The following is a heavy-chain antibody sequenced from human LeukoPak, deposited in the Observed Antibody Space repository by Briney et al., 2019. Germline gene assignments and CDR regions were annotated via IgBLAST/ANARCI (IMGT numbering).Heavy chain of an antibody. CDR3: SRVIVVVPAAHNWFDP. CDR1: GYTFTIYG. CDR2: ISAYNGNT. D-gene: IGHD2-2*01. Sequence: GASVTVSFTASGYTFTIYGISWVRQAPGQGLEWMGWISAYNGNTNYAQKLQGRVTMTTDTSTSTAYMELRRLRPDDTAVYYCSRVIVVVPAAHNWFDPWGQGTLVTVSS. V-gene: IGHV1-18*01. J-gene: IGHJ5*02.